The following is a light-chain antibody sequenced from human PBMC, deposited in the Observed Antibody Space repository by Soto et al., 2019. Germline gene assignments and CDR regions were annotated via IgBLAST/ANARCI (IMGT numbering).Light chain of an antibody. CDR2: DTS. CDR1: QSVVGGY. J-gene: IGKJ1*01. V-gene: IGKV3D-20*01. Sequence: DIVLTQSPATLSWSPGDSVTLSCRSTQSVVGGYFAWYQQTPGLAPRLIIYDTSVRASGIPDRISGSGSGTHFTLTISSLEPEAFAVYYCQQYGSAQSFGQGTKVEI. CDR3: QQYGSAQS.